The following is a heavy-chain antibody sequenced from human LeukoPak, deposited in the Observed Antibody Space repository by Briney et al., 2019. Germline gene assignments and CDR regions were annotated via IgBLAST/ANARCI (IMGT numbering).Heavy chain of an antibody. CDR2: IFYSGST. D-gene: IGHD5-24*01. J-gene: IGHJ3*02. CDR1: GGSISSYY. Sequence: SETLSLTCTVSGGSISSYYWSWIRQPPGKGLEWIGYIFYSGSTNYNPSLKSRVTKSVDTSKNQFSLKLSSVTAADTAVYYCARVRDGYSSDAFDIWGQGTMVTVSS. CDR3: ARVRDGYSSDAFDI. V-gene: IGHV4-59*01.